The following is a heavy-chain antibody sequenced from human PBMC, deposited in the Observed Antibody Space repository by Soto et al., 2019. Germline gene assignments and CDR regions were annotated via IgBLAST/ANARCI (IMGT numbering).Heavy chain of an antibody. V-gene: IGHV1-2*04. CDR3: ARQHMVSYYFDS. D-gene: IGHD2-8*01. CDR1: GYTFTGYY. CDR2: INPNSGGT. Sequence: ASVKVSCKASGYTFTGYYMHWVRQAPGQGLEWMGWINPNSGGTNYAQKFQGWVTMTRDTSINTAYMELNSLRAEDTALYYCARQHMVSYYFDSWGQGTLVTVSS. J-gene: IGHJ4*02.